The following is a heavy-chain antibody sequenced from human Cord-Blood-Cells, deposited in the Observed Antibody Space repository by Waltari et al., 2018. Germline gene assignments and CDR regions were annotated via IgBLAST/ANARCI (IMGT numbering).Heavy chain of an antibody. CDR3: AHLGAGEGTNDAFDI. V-gene: IGHV2-5*01. CDR2: IYWNDDK. D-gene: IGHD2-21*01. J-gene: IGHJ3*02. CDR1: GFPLSTSGVG. Sequence: QITLKESGPTLVKPTQTLTLTCTFSGFPLSTSGVGVGWIRQPPGKALECLALIYWNDDKRYSPSLKSRLTITKDTSKNQVVLTMTNMDPVDTATYYCAHLGAGEGTNDAFDIWGQGTMVTVSS.